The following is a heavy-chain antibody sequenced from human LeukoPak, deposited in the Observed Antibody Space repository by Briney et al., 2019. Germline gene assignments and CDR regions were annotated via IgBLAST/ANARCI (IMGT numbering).Heavy chain of an antibody. CDR2: IYPGDSDT. D-gene: IGHD1-1*01. J-gene: IGHJ4*02. Sequence: KPGESLRISCKASGYSFTSYWIDWVRQVPGKGLEWMGIIYPGDSDTRYNPSFQGQVTISVDKSIAIAYLQWSSLKASDTAIYYCARSTGYAFSYIDFWAQGTLVTVSS. CDR3: ARSTGYAFSYIDF. V-gene: IGHV5-51*01. CDR1: GYSFTSYW.